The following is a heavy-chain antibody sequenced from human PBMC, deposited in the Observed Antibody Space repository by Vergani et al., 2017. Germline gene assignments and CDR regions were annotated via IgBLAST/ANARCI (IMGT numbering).Heavy chain of an antibody. V-gene: IGHV4-4*07. CDR3: ARGNCGVNCPKYNWLAH. CDR2: IYPNGNG. D-gene: IGHD2-21*01. J-gene: IGHJ4*02. Sequence: QVHLQESGPGVVKPSDTLSLTCTVSGGSMSDFYWTWIRQPAGRGLEWIGRIYPNGNGNYNESLRSRLTMSIDTSRSQFSLSLSSVTAADTAVYYCARGNCGVNCPKYNWLAHWGRRSLVTVSS. CDR1: GGSMSDFY.